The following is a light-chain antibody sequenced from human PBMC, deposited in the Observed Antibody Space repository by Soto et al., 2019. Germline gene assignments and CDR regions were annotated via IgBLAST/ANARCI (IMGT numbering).Light chain of an antibody. V-gene: IGKV3-11*01. Sequence: EIVLTQSPATLSLSPGERATLSCRASQSISNYLAWYQQKPGQAPRLLIYDASSRASDIPARFSGSGSGTDFSLTSTSLEPEDFTVYYCQQGSNRPNTFGQGTKLQLK. J-gene: IGKJ2*01. CDR1: QSISNY. CDR2: DAS. CDR3: QQGSNRPNT.